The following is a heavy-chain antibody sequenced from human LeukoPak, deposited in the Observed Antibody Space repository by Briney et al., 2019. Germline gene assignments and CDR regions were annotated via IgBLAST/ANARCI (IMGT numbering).Heavy chain of an antibody. D-gene: IGHD5-18*01. CDR2: ISGSGGST. J-gene: IGHJ4*02. V-gene: IGHV3-23*01. CDR3: AKEIQLWLTPFDY. CDR1: GFTFSNCA. Sequence: GGSLRLSCAASGFTFSNCAMSWVRQAPGKGLEGVSRISGSGGSTYYADSVKGRFTISRDTSKNTLSLQMNSLRAEDTAVYYCAKEIQLWLTPFDYWGQGTLVTVSS.